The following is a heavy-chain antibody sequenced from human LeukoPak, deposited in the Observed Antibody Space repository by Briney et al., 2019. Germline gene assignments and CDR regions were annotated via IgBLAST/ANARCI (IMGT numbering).Heavy chain of an antibody. V-gene: IGHV3-23*01. CDR1: GFTFSSYG. D-gene: IGHD3-22*01. CDR3: ASRLGYYYVKFDY. CDR2: ISGSGGST. J-gene: IGHJ4*02. Sequence: GGSLRLSCAASGFTFSSYGMSWVRQAPGKGLEWVSAISGSGGSTYYADSVKGRFTISRDNSKNTLYLQMNSLRAEDTAVYYCASRLGYYYVKFDYWGQGTLVTVSS.